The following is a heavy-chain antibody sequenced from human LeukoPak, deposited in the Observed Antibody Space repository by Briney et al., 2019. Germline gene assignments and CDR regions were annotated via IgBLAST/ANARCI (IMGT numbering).Heavy chain of an antibody. J-gene: IGHJ4*02. CDR1: GFTFSNYW. D-gene: IGHD5-12*01. Sequence: GGSLRLSCAASGFTFSNYWMYWVRQAPGKGLVWVSRINSDGSSTSYADSVKGRFTISRDNANTTLYLQMNSLRAEDTAVYYCARAPYSGYNSSPGYWGQGTLVTVSS. V-gene: IGHV3-74*01. CDR3: ARAPYSGYNSSPGY. CDR2: INSDGSST.